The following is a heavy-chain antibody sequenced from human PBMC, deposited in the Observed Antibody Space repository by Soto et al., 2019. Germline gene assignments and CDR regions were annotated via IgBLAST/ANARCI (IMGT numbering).Heavy chain of an antibody. V-gene: IGHV3-9*01. D-gene: IGHD6-13*01. CDR2: IRWNGGRI. CDR3: AKDAPPLHACYSSSGYSSVQQNWFDP. J-gene: IGHJ5*02. CDR1: GLTFDDYA. Sequence: EVQLVESGGGLVQPGGSLRLSCAASGLTFDDYAMQWVRQAPGKGLEWVPGIRWNGGRIGYADSVKGRFTISRDNAKNSLYLQLNSLRVEDTALYYCAKDAPPLHACYSSSGYSSVQQNWFDPLGQGTLVTVSS.